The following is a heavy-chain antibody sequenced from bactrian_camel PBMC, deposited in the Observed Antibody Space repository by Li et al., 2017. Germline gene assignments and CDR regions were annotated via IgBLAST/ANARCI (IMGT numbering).Heavy chain of an antibody. V-gene: IGHV3S53*01. CDR2: IERAENT. Sequence: VQLVESGGGSVQAGGSLTLSCVASGYVDSSVCMGWFRQAPGKEREGVAHIERAENTTYADSVKGRFTISRDSAKNTVYLQMNNLKSEDAAMYYCAAECRSRPTGVRIRATNFAHWGQGTQVTVS. D-gene: IGHD8*01. J-gene: IGHJ4*01. CDR1: GYVDSSVC. CDR3: AAECRSRPTGVRIRATNFAH.